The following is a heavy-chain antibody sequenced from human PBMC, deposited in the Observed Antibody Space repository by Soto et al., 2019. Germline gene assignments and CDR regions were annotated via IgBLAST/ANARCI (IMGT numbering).Heavy chain of an antibody. CDR1: GGSISSYY. D-gene: IGHD3-16*02. J-gene: IGHJ4*02. Sequence: SETLSLTCTVSGGSISSYYWSWIRQPPGKGLEWIGYIYYSGSTNYNPSLKSRVTISVDTSKNQFSLKLSSVTAADTAVYYCARGDYDYIWGGYRWNKFDYWGQGTLVTVSS. CDR2: IYYSGST. V-gene: IGHV4-59*01. CDR3: ARGDYDYIWGGYRWNKFDY.